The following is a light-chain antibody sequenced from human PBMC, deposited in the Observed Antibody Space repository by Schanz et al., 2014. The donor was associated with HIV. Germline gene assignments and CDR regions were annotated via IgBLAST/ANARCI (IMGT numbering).Light chain of an antibody. V-gene: IGKV3-20*01. J-gene: IGKJ2*01. CDR1: QSVSSY. Sequence: EIVLTQSPATLSLSPGERATLSCRASQSVSSYLAWYQQKPGQAPRLLIYGASNRATGIPDRFSGSGSGTDFYLTISRLEPEDYAGYYCQQYDSSSYTYGQGTKLEIK. CDR2: GAS. CDR3: QQYDSSSYT.